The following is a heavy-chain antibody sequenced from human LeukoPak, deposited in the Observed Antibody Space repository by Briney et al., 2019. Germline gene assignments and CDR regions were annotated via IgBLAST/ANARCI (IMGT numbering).Heavy chain of an antibody. D-gene: IGHD4/OR15-4a*01. CDR2: IYNSGIT. CDR1: GGSVSSHF. CDR3: ARDHLPAGAPGYYMDV. V-gene: IGHV4-59*02. Sequence: PSETLSLTRTVSGGSVSSHFWSWIRQPPGKGLEWIGYIYNSGITNYNPSLKSRVTMSVDTSKNQFSLMLRSVTAADTVVYYCARDHLPAGAPGYYMDVWGKGTTVTVSS. J-gene: IGHJ6*03.